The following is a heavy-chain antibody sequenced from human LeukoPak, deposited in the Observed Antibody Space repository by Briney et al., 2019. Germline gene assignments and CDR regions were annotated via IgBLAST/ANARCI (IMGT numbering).Heavy chain of an antibody. Sequence: GRPLRLSCAAPGFTFSNYWMSWVRQAPGKGLEWVATRKEAGRDKYYVDSVKGRFTVSRDNAKNSLYLQRNSLRAEDTAVYYCARDRDWVTDYWGEGTLVTVSS. CDR3: ARDRDWVTDY. CDR1: GFTFSNYW. CDR2: RKEAGRDK. D-gene: IGHD3-9*01. J-gene: IGHJ4*02. V-gene: IGHV3-7*05.